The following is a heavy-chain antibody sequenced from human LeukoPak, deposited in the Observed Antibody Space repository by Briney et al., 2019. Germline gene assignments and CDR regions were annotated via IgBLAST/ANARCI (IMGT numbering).Heavy chain of an antibody. D-gene: IGHD5-18*01. CDR2: INGDGSSI. CDR3: ARGTERLPRSAFYI. CDR1: GLTYRNYW. Sequence: PGGSLRLSCAASGLTYRNYWMHWVRQAPGKGLEWVSRINGDGSSITSVDSVKGRFTISRDNAKNTLHLQMNSLRVEDTAVYYCARGTERLPRSAFYIWGQGTLVTVSS. V-gene: IGHV3-74*03. J-gene: IGHJ3*02.